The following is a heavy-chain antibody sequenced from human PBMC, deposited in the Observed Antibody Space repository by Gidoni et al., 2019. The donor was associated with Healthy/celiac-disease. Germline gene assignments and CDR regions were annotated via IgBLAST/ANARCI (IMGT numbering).Heavy chain of an antibody. J-gene: IGHJ6*02. V-gene: IGHV1-69*06. CDR3: ARDTGQSDSSYYYYGMDV. Sequence: QVQLVQSGAEVKKPGSSVKVSCKASGGTFSSYAISWVRQAPGQGLEWMGGIIPIFGTANYAQKFQGRVTITADKSTSTAYMELSSLRSEDTAVYYCARDTGQSDSSYYYYGMDVWGQGTTVTVSS. CDR2: IIPIFGTA. D-gene: IGHD2-21*01. CDR1: GGTFSSYA.